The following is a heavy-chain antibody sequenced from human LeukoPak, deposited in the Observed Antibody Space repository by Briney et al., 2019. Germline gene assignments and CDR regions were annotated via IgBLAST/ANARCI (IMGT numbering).Heavy chain of an antibody. V-gene: IGHV5-51*01. Sequence: GESLKISCKGSEYSFTSYWIGWVRQMPGKGLEWMGIIYPGDSDTRYSPSFQGQVTISADKSISTAYLQWSSLKASDTAMYYCARRPGGLMMEDAFDIWGQGTMVTVSS. CDR2: IYPGDSDT. D-gene: IGHD3-16*01. CDR3: ARRPGGLMMEDAFDI. J-gene: IGHJ3*02. CDR1: EYSFTSYW.